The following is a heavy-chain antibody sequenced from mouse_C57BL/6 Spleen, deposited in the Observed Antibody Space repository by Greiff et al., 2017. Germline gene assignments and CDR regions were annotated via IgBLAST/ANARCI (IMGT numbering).Heavy chain of an antibody. D-gene: IGHD1-1*01. V-gene: IGHV1-4*01. CDR2: INPSSGYT. CDR3: AVITTGDYFDY. J-gene: IGHJ2*01. Sequence: LVESGAELARPGASVKMSCKASGYTFTSYTMHWVKQRPGQGLEWIGYINPSSGYTKYNQKFKDKATLTADKSSSTAYMQLSSLTSEDSAVYYCAVITTGDYFDYWGQGTTLTVSS. CDR1: GYTFTSYT.